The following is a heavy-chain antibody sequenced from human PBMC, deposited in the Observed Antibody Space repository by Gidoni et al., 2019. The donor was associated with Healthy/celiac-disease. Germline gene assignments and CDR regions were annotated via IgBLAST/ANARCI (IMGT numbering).Heavy chain of an antibody. CDR1: GCTFRSYA. J-gene: IGHJ4*02. CDR2: IRSSGGST. Sequence: EVQLLESGGGLVQPGGSLRLSCAASGCTFRSYATSWVRQAPGKGLQWVSAIRSSGGSTYYADTVKGRFTISRDNAKNTLYLQMNSLRAKDTAVYYCAMPGGYSYGYVISPLDYWGQGTLVTVSS. V-gene: IGHV3-23*01. D-gene: IGHD5-18*01. CDR3: AMPGGYSYGYVISPLDY.